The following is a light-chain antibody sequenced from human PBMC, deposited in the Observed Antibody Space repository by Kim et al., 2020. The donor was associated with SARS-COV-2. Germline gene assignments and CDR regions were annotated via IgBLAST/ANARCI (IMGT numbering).Light chain of an antibody. J-gene: IGKJ3*01. CDR3: QQAYSSPFT. Sequence: DIQMTQSPSSLSASVGDRVTITCRTSQNINSHLNWYHQKPGRAPKLLIYAASTLQGGVPSRFSGSGSETDFTLTISSLQPEYFATYFCQQAYSSPFTFGSGTKVDIK. V-gene: IGKV1-39*01. CDR1: QNINSH. CDR2: AAS.